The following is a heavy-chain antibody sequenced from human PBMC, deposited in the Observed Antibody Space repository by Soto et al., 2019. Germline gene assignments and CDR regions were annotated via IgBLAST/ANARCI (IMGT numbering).Heavy chain of an antibody. J-gene: IGHJ4*02. D-gene: IGHD6-13*01. CDR2: INHSGST. CDR1: GGSFSGYY. V-gene: IGHV4-34*01. Sequence: QVQLQQWGAGLLKPSETLSLTCAVYGGSFSGYYWSWIRQPPGKVLEWIGEINHSGSTNYNPSLKSRVTISVDTSKNQFSLKLSSVTAADTAVYYCARGRRIAADYWGQGTLVTVSS. CDR3: ARGRRIAADY.